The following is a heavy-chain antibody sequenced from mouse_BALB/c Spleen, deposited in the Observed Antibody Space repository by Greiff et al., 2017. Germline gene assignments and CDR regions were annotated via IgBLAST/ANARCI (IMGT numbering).Heavy chain of an antibody. CDR2: INPYNGAT. D-gene: IGHD2-3*01. CDR3: ARGEMISFAY. Sequence: EVKLQQSGPELVKPGASVKISCKASGYSFTGYYMHWVKQSHVKSLEWIGRINPYNGATSYNQNFKDKASLTVDKSSSTAYMELHSLTSEDSAVYYCARGEMISFAYWGQGTLVTVSA. J-gene: IGHJ3*01. V-gene: IGHV1-31*01. CDR1: GYSFTGYY.